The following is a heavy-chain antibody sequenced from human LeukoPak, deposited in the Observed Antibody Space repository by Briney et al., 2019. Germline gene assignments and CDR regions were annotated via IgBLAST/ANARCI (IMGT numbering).Heavy chain of an antibody. J-gene: IGHJ5*02. Sequence: SETLSLTCAVYGGSFSGYYWSWIRQPPGKGLEWIGEINHSGSTNYNPSLKSRVTISVDTSKSQFSLKLSSVTAADTAVYYCAREIIAAAVGGWFDPWGQGTLVTVSS. CDR3: AREIIAAAVGGWFDP. V-gene: IGHV4-34*01. CDR2: INHSGST. D-gene: IGHD6-13*01. CDR1: GGSFSGYY.